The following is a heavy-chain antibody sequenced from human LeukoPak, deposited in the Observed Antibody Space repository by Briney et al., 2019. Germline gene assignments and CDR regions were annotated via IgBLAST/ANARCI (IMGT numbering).Heavy chain of an antibody. CDR1: GFTFSSYG. J-gene: IGHJ1*01. Sequence: GRSLRLSCAAPGFTFSSYGMHWVRQAPGKGLEWVAVISYDGSNKYYADSVKGRFTISRDNSKNTLYLQMNSLRAEETAVYYCAKDPGMSPHCAEYFQHWGQGPLVTVSS. D-gene: IGHD6-13*01. CDR2: ISYDGSNK. V-gene: IGHV3-30*18. CDR3: AKDPGMSPHCAEYFQH.